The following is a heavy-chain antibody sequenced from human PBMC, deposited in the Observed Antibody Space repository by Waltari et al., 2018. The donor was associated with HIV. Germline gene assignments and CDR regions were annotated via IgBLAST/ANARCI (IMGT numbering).Heavy chain of an antibody. D-gene: IGHD2-2*01. V-gene: IGHV4-59*01. J-gene: IGHJ5*02. Sequence: WSWIRQPPGKGLEWIGYIYYSGSTNYNPSLKSRVTISVDTSKNQFSLKLSSVTAADTAVYYCARGTYCSSTSCRGGWFDPWGQGTLVTVSS. CDR3: ARGTYCSSTSCRGGWFDP. CDR2: IYYSGST.